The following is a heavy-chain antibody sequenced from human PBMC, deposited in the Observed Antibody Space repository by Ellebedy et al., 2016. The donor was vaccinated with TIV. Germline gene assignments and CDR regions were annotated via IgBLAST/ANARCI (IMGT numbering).Heavy chain of an antibody. CDR2: IDSSGTT. Sequence: MPSETLSLTCTVSGGSITSRHYSWGWIRQPPGKGLEWLGNIDSSGTTYYNPSLKSRLTISVDTSRNHLSLKLSSVTAADTAVYYCARYDTSGYYIYFFDYWGQGTLVTVSS. D-gene: IGHD3-22*01. J-gene: IGHJ4*02. V-gene: IGHV4-39*02. CDR3: ARYDTSGYYIYFFDY. CDR1: GGSITSRHYS.